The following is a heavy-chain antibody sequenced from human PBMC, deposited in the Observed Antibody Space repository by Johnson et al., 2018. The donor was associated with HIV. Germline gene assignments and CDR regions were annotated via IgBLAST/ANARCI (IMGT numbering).Heavy chain of an antibody. CDR3: AKDRTNWGYDAFDI. Sequence: QEQLVESGGGLVQPGGSLRLSCAASGFTFSSYAMHWVRQAPGKGLEWVAVISYDGSNKYYADSVKGRFTVFRDNVENTVFLQMNRLRAEDTALYFCAKDRTNWGYDAFDIWGQGTFVTVSP. CDR2: ISYDGSNK. V-gene: IGHV3-30*04. D-gene: IGHD7-27*01. CDR1: GFTFSSYA. J-gene: IGHJ3*02.